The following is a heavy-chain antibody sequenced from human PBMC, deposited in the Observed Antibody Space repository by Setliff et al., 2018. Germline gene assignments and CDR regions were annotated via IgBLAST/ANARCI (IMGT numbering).Heavy chain of an antibody. V-gene: IGHV1-3*01. J-gene: IGHJ4*02. CDR3: VRVDMVLSNFDF. Sequence: ASVKVSCKTSGYPFGSYAMHWVRQAPGQSPEWVGWINAGNGHTKYSQRFQDRITITSETSATTVYMELRSLRSEDTAVYYCVRVDMVLSNFDFWGQGTLVTVSS. D-gene: IGHD5-12*01. CDR2: INAGNGHT. CDR1: GYPFGSYA.